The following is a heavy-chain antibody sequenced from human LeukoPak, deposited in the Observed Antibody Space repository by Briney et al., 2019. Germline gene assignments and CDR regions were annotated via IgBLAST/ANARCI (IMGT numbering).Heavy chain of an antibody. V-gene: IGHV4-59*08. CDR3: ARTRTTVVSTDFDY. D-gene: IGHD4-23*01. CDR2: IYYSGST. CDR1: GGSISSYY. J-gene: IGHJ4*02. Sequence: SESLSLTCTVSGGSISSYYWSWIRQPPGKGLEWIGYIYYSGSTNYNPSLKSRVTISVDTSKNQFSLKLSSVTAADTAVYYCARTRTTVVSTDFDYWGQGTLVTVSS.